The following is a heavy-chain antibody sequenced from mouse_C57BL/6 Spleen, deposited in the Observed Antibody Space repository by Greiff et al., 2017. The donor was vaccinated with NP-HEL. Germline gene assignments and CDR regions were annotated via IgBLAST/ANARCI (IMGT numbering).Heavy chain of an antibody. V-gene: IGHV1-74*01. CDR3: ATYVNYVGFYAKDD. CDR1: GYTFTSYW. J-gene: IGHJ4*01. D-gene: IGHD2-1*01. Sequence: QVQLKQPGAELVKPGASVKVSCKASGYTFTSYWMHWVKQRPGQGLEWIGRIHPSDSDTNYNQQFKGKATLTVDKSSSTAYMQLSSLTSEDSAVYYCATYVNYVGFYAKDDWGKGTSVTVAS. CDR2: IHPSDSDT.